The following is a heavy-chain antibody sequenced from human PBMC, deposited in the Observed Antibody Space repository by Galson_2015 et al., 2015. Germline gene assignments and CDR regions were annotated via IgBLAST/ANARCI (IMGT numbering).Heavy chain of an antibody. CDR3: AKDHYDSSGYYYSLGGGLLLFGMDV. J-gene: IGHJ6*02. CDR1: GFTFSSYG. Sequence: SLRLSCAASGFTFSSYGMHWVRLAPGKGLEWVAVISYDGSNKYNADSVKSRFTISRDNSKNTLYLQMNSLRAEDTAVYYCAKDHYDSSGYYYSLGGGLLLFGMDVWGQGTTVTVSS. V-gene: IGHV3-30*18. D-gene: IGHD3-22*01. CDR2: ISYDGSNK.